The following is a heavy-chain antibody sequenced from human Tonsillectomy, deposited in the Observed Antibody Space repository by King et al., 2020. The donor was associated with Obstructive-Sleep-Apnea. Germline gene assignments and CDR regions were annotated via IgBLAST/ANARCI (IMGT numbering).Heavy chain of an antibody. Sequence: VQLQESGPGLVKPSETLSLTCTVSGGSISSYYWSWIRQPAGKGLEWVGRIYTSGSTNYNPSLKTRFTMSVDTSKNQFSLKLSSVTAADTAVYYCARDCSGGRCYPRGFDIWGQGTMVTVSS. CDR3: ARDCSGGRCYPRGFDI. D-gene: IGHD2-15*01. V-gene: IGHV4-4*07. J-gene: IGHJ3*02. CDR1: GGSISSYY. CDR2: IYTSGST.